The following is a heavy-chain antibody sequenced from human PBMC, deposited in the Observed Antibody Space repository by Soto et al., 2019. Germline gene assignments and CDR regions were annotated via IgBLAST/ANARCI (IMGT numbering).Heavy chain of an antibody. V-gene: IGHV3-48*02. J-gene: IGHJ3*02. CDR2: ISSTSSTI. CDR3: AREGGRHCSPTSCYNAFDI. D-gene: IGHD2-2*02. Sequence: LRLSCASSGFSFSAFSMNWVRQAPGKGLEWVAYISSTSSTIYYGDSVKDRFTISRDNARNSLYLQMNSLRDEDTAVYYCAREGGRHCSPTSCYNAFDIWGQGTMVTVSS. CDR1: GFSFSAFS.